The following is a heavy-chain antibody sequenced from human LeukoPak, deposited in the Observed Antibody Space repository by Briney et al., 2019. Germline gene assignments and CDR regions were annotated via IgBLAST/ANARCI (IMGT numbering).Heavy chain of an antibody. CDR1: GFTFSSYS. Sequence: GGSLRLSCVASGFTFSSYSMSWVRQAPGKGLEWVSDISGSGGSTYYVDSVKGRFTISRDNSKNTLYLQMNSPRAEDTAVYYCAKVHSPYGSGTNDAFDIWGQGTMVTVSS. CDR3: AKVHSPYGSGTNDAFDI. D-gene: IGHD3-10*01. J-gene: IGHJ3*02. CDR2: ISGSGGST. V-gene: IGHV3-23*01.